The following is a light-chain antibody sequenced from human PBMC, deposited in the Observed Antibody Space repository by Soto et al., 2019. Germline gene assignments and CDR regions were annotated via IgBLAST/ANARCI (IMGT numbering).Light chain of an antibody. CDR3: QQYHSYSIT. J-gene: IGKJ5*01. V-gene: IGKV1-5*01. Sequence: DLQMTQSPSTLSASVGARVTITCRASQRISTWLAWYQQKPGKAPKLLIYDAFRLESGVPSRFSGSGSGTEFTLTISRLQPDDFATYYCQQYHSYSITFGQGTRLEIK. CDR2: DAF. CDR1: QRISTW.